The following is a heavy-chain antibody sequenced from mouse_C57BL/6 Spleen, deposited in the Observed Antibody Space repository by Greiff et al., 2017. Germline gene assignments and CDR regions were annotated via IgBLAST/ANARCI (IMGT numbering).Heavy chain of an antibody. V-gene: IGHV1-39*01. D-gene: IGHD2-5*01. Sequence: EVKLQESGPELVKPGASVKISCKASGYSFTDYNMNWVKQSNGKSLEWIGVINPNYGTTSYNQKFKGKATLTVDQSSSTAYMQLNSLTSVDSAVYYGARYHYSNYLDYWGQGTTLTVSS. CDR3: ARYHYSNYLDY. CDR1: GYSFTDYN. CDR2: INPNYGTT. J-gene: IGHJ2*01.